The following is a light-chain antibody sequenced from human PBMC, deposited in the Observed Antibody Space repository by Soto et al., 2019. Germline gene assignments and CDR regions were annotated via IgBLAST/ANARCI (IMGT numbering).Light chain of an antibody. J-gene: IGLJ1*01. CDR1: SSDVGGYNY. CDR2: DVS. V-gene: IGLV2-11*01. Sequence: QSVLTQHRSVSGSPGQSVTISCTGTSSDVGGYNYVSWYQQHPGKAPKLMIYDVSKRPSGVPDRFSGSKSGNTASLTISGLQAEDEADYLCCSYAGSYTHVFGTGTKVTVL. CDR3: CSYAGSYTHV.